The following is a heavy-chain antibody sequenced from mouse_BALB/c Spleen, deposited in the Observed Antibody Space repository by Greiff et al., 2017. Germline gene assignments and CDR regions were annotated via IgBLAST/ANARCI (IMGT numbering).Heavy chain of an antibody. J-gene: IGHJ4*01. CDR1: GFTFTDYY. D-gene: IGHD2-2*01. Sequence: EVQLQESGGGLVQPGGSLRLSCATSGFTFTDYYMSWVRQPPGKALEWLGFIRNKANGYTTEYSASVKGRFTISRDNSQSILYLQMNTLRAEDSATYYCARGGLRRPMDYWGQGTSVTVSS. V-gene: IGHV7-3*02. CDR3: ARGGLRRPMDY. CDR2: IRNKANGYTT.